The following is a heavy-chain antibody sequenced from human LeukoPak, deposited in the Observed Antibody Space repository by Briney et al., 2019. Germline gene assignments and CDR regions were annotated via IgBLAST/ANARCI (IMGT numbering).Heavy chain of an antibody. CDR3: AREEGGYCTSSRCYMYDLDV. D-gene: IGHD2-2*02. CDR1: GFTVSSNY. CDR2: IYSGGST. Sequence: PGGSLRLSCAASGFTVSSNYMSWVRQAPGKGLEWVSVIYSGGSTYYADSVKGRFTISRDNSKNTLYLQMNSLRAEDTATYYCAREEGGYCTSSRCYMYDLDVWGQGTTVTVSS. J-gene: IGHJ6*02. V-gene: IGHV3-53*01.